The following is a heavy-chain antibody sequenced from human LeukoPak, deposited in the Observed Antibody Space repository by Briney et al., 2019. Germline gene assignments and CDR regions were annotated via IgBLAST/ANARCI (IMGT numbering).Heavy chain of an antibody. CDR2: IYHSGRT. D-gene: IGHD3-10*01. CDR3: ARVVGLGWFDL. V-gene: IGHV4-30-2*01. Sequence: SQTLSLTCSASGGSISSGGCSWGWVRQPPGTGLECIGYIYHSGRTYYTPSLKSRVTISVDRSKNQFSLKLSSVTAADTAVYYCARVVGLGWFDLWGQGTLVTVSS. J-gene: IGHJ5*02. CDR1: GGSISSGGCS.